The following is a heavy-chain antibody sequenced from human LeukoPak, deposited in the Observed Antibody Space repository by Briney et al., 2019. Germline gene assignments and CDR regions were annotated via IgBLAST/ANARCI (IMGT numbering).Heavy chain of an antibody. Sequence: GASVKVSCKASGYTFSGNYLHWVRQAPGQGLEWMGWINPNSGGTNYAQKFQGRVTMTRDTSISTAYMELSRLRSDDTAVYYCATFWGYCSSTSCRTYYFDYWGQGTLVTVSS. D-gene: IGHD2-2*01. CDR1: GYTFSGNY. CDR2: INPNSGGT. J-gene: IGHJ4*02. V-gene: IGHV1-2*02. CDR3: ATFWGYCSSTSCRTYYFDY.